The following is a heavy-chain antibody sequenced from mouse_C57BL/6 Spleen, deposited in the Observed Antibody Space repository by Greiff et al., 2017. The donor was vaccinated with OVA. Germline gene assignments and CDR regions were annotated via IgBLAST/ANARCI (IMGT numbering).Heavy chain of an antibody. D-gene: IGHD1-1*02. V-gene: IGHV5-16*01. CDR2: INYDGSST. CDR3: AREDYYGGGEFAY. J-gene: IGHJ3*01. CDR1: GFTFSDYY. Sequence: EVHLVESEGGLVQPGSSMKLSCTASGFTFSDYYMAWVRQVPEKGLEWVANINYDGSSTYYLDSLKSRFIISRDNAKNILYLQMSSLKSEDTATYYCAREDYYGGGEFAYWGQGTLVTVSA.